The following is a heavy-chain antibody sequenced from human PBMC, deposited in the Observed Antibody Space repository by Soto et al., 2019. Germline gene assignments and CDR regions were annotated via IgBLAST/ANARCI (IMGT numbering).Heavy chain of an antibody. CDR1: GFTFSSYA. J-gene: IGHJ6*02. CDR3: AREGPSRVGYYSGMDV. CDR2: ISYDGSNK. V-gene: IGHV3-30-3*01. Sequence: QVQLVESGGGVVQPGRSLRLSCAASGFTFSSYAMHWVRQAPGKGLEWVAVISYDGSNKYYADSVKGRFTISRDNSKKTLYLQMNSLRSEDTAVYYCAREGPSRVGYYSGMDVWGQGTTVTVSS.